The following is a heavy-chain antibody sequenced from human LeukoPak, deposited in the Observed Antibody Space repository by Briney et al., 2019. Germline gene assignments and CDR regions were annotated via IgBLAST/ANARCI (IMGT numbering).Heavy chain of an antibody. V-gene: IGHV4-59*01. CDR3: ARGGSGYIFDY. CDR1: GGSISSYY. Sequence: SETLSLTCTVSGGSISSYYWSWIRQPPGKGLEWIGYIYYSGSTNYNPSLKSRVSISVDTSKNQFSLKLSSVTAADTAVYYCARGGSGYIFDYWGQGTLVTVSS. J-gene: IGHJ4*02. D-gene: IGHD3-22*01. CDR2: IYYSGST.